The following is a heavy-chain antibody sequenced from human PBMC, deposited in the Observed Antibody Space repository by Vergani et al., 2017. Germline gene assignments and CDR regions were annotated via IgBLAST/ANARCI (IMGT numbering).Heavy chain of an antibody. D-gene: IGHD6-13*01. CDR3: ARDPLYSTTWPFLLLDMDV. Sequence: QVQLQESCPGLVKPSETLTLTCDVSDSSIMTNPYWGWFRQSPGKGLEWIGCIHHSGDTHYNSSLKSRVSISIVSSSKFSLSLTSVTAADTAIYYCARDPLYSTTWPFLLLDMDVWGQGTTVTVSS. CDR1: DSSIMTNPY. CDR2: IHHSGDT. V-gene: IGHV4-38-2*02. J-gene: IGHJ6*02.